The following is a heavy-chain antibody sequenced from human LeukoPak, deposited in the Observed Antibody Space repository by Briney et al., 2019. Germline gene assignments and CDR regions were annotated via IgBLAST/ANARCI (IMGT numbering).Heavy chain of an antibody. CDR1: GGSISSSSYY. Sequence: SETLSLTCTVSGGSISSSSYYWGWIRQPPGKGLEWIGTIYYTGSTYYNPSLKSRVTISIDTSKNQFSLKLSSVTAADTAVYYCARQDYYDSSGYIFPGPDYWGQGTLVTVSS. V-gene: IGHV4-39*01. J-gene: IGHJ4*02. CDR3: ARQDYYDSSGYIFPGPDY. D-gene: IGHD3-22*01. CDR2: IYYTGST.